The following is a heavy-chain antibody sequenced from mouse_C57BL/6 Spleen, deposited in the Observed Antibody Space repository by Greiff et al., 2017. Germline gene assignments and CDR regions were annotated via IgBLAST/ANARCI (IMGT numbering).Heavy chain of an antibody. D-gene: IGHD1-1*01. CDR1: GFNIKDDY. J-gene: IGHJ2*01. CDR2: IDPENGDT. CDR3: TTGTTVVANFDY. V-gene: IGHV14-4*01. Sequence: EVQLQQSGAELVRPGASVKLSCTASGFNIKDDYMHWVKQRPEQGLEWIGWIDPENGDTEYASKFQGKATITAATSSNTAYLQLSRLTSDDTAVYYCTTGTTVVANFDYWGQDTTLTVSS.